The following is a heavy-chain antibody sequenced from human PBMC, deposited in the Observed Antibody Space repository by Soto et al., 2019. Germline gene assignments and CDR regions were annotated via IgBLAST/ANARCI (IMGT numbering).Heavy chain of an antibody. D-gene: IGHD3-10*01. V-gene: IGHV3-74*01. Sequence: EVQLVESGGDLVQPGGSLRLSCAASEFTFSSFWMHWVRQAPGKGLVWVSRINSDGSGASYADFVEGRFTISRDNAKNTVYFQMNSLREEDTAVYYCIRDYGEAGSTNAVDIWGQGTMVTVSS. CDR3: IRDYGEAGSTNAVDI. CDR1: EFTFSSFW. CDR2: INSDGSGA. J-gene: IGHJ3*02.